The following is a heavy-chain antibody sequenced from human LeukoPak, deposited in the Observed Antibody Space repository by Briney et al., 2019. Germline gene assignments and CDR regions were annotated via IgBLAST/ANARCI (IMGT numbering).Heavy chain of an antibody. V-gene: IGHV4-59*01. J-gene: IGHJ1*01. CDR3: AIFDMMTGYSDS. CDR1: GDSTNGDS. CDR2: ISVTGST. D-gene: IGHD3-9*01. Sequence: SETLSLTCSVSGDSTNGDSWSWIRQPPGKGLEWMGFISVTGSTSYNASLGSRITISLQTSTNQFSLDLRSVTAADTAIYYCAIFDMMTGYSDSWGQGTLVTVSS.